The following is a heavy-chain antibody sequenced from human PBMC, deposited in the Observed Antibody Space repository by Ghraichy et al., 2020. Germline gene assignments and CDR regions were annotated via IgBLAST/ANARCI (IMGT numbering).Heavy chain of an antibody. CDR2: IRYDGSNK. D-gene: IGHD2-2*01. V-gene: IGHV3-30*02. Sequence: GGSLRLSCAASGFTFSSYGMHWVRQAPGKGLEWVAFIRYDGSNKYYADSVKGRFTISRDSSKNTLYLQMNSLRAEDTAVYYCAKEQYQLLLSYMDVWGKGTTVTVSS. J-gene: IGHJ6*03. CDR1: GFTFSSYG. CDR3: AKEQYQLLLSYMDV.